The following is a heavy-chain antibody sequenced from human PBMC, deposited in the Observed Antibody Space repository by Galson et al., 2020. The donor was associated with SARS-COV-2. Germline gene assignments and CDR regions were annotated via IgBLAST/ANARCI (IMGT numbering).Heavy chain of an antibody. D-gene: IGHD4-17*01. J-gene: IGHJ4*02. CDR3: AKSDLTTVTTFCVDY. CDR1: GFTFSSYA. CDR2: ISGSGGST. Sequence: GESLKISCAASGFTFSSYAMSWVRQAPGKGLEWVSAISGSGGSTYYADSVKGRFTISRDNSKNTLYLQMNSLRAEDTAVYYCAKSDLTTVTTFCVDYWGQGTLVTGSS. V-gene: IGHV3-23*01.